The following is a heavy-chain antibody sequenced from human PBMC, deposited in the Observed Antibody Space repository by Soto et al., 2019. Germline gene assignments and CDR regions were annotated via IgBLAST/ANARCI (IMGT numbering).Heavy chain of an antibody. CDR3: ASPPGTREPFDY. J-gene: IGHJ4*02. CDR1: GFSFSSYS. D-gene: IGHD1-1*01. Sequence: PGGSLRLSCAASGFSFSSYSMNWVRQAPGKGLEWVSYISSSSSTIYYADSVEGRFTISRDNAKNSVYLQMNSLRDEDTAVYYCASPPGTREPFDYWGQGTRVTVSS. CDR2: ISSSSSTI. V-gene: IGHV3-48*02.